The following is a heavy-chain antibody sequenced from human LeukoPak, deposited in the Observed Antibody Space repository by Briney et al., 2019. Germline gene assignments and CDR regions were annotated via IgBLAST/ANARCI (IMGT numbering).Heavy chain of an antibody. CDR3: ARLGFGDLSPYTYGLDV. CDR1: GGSFSGYF. CDR2: INYGGGI. V-gene: IGHV4-34*01. J-gene: IGHJ6*02. Sequence: SETLSLTCAVFGGSFSGYFWTWVRQPPGKGLEWIGEINYGGGINYSPSLRNRVTISRDTSKSQFSLRLSSVTAADTALYYCARLGFGDLSPYTYGLDVWGQGTTVIVSS. D-gene: IGHD3-10*01.